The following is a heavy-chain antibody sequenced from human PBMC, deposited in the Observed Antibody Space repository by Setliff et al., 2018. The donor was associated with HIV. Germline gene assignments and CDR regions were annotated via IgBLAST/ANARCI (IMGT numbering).Heavy chain of an antibody. CDR1: GFTFRSYA. V-gene: IGHV3-30*07. Sequence: PGGSLRLSCAASGFTFRSYAMHWVRQAPGKGLEWVAVISNDGSNSDYADSVKGRFTISRDNSKNRLYLQMNGLRVEDTAVYYCARDMWNRRMFYFDSWGQGTLVTVSS. CDR3: ARDMWNRRMFYFDS. CDR2: ISNDGSNS. D-gene: IGHD1-1*01. J-gene: IGHJ4*02.